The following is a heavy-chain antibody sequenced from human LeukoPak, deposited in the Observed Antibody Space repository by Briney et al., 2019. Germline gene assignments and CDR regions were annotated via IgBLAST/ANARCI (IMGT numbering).Heavy chain of an antibody. V-gene: IGHV4-4*07. J-gene: IGHJ4*02. CDR2: IYNSGST. D-gene: IGHD6-13*01. CDR1: GGSISSYY. Sequence: SETLSLTCTVSGGSISSYYWSCIRHPAGKGLEWIGHIYNSGSTNYNPSLKGRVTMSVATSKNQFSLHLSSVTAADTAVYYCARSAFLVTAPGLYYFDYWGQGTLVAVSS. CDR3: ARSAFLVTAPGLYYFDY.